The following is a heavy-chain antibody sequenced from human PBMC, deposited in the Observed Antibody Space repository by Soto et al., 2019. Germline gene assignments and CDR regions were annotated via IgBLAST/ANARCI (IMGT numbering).Heavy chain of an antibody. V-gene: IGHV3-13*01. D-gene: IGHD3-10*01. CDR2: IGTAGDT. J-gene: IGHJ4*02. Sequence: GESLKISCAASGFTFSSYDMHWVRQATGKGLEWVSAIGTAGDTYYPGSVKGRFTISRENVKNSLYLQMNSLRAGDTAVYYCARVSKRGGSFDYWGQGTLVTVSS. CDR1: GFTFSSYD. CDR3: ARVSKRGGSFDY.